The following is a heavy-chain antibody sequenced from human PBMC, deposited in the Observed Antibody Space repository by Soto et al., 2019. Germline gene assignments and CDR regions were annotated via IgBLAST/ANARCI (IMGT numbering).Heavy chain of an antibody. J-gene: IGHJ3*02. V-gene: IGHV1-3*01. CDR2: INAGSGNT. Sequence: ASVKVSCKATGYTFSAYTMNWVRQAPGQSLEWMGWINAGSGNTKYSQNFQGRVSITRDTSASTVYMELTGLASEDTAVYYCARDTETLGPRANDALDIWGQGTMVTVSS. CDR3: ARDTETLGPRANDALDI. CDR1: GYTFSAYT. D-gene: IGHD3-3*02.